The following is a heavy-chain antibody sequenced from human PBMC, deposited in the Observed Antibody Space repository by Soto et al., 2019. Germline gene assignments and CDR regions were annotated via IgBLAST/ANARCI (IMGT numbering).Heavy chain of an antibody. D-gene: IGHD6-19*01. Sequence: QVQLVQSGAEVKKPGASVTVSCKASGYTFTAYHINWVRQVTGQGLEWMGWMNPNNGDTGYVQKFQGRVTMTRNTAIRTDYMKLSSLRSDDTAVYYCATRVPYSSGWNTWGQGTQVTVSS. CDR2: MNPNNGDT. J-gene: IGHJ4*02. CDR3: ATRVPYSSGWNT. V-gene: IGHV1-8*02. CDR1: GYTFTAYH.